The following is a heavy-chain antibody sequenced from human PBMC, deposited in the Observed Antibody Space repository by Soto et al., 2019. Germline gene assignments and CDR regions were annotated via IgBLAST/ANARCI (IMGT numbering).Heavy chain of an antibody. V-gene: IGHV3-74*01. CDR1: GFTFGSYW. CDR3: ARGRPYGMDV. Sequence: EVQLVESGGGLVQPGGSLRVSCAASGFTFGSYWMNWVRQAPGKGLVWVSRIDSDGSSTTYADSVKGRFTTSRDNAKNTLYLKMSSLRVEDTAVYYCARGRPYGMDVWGRGTTVTVSS. J-gene: IGHJ6*02. CDR2: IDSDGSST.